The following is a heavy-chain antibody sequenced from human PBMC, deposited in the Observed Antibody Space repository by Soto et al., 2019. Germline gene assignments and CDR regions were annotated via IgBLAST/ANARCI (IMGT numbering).Heavy chain of an antibody. Sequence: QVQLVQSGTEVKKPGSSVMVSCKASGDTVNFYSINWVRQAPGLGLEWMGRFNPILSYSNSALKFQGRVTLTADKSTSTAYMVLSSLRSEDTAIYYCATSFGSGSRAFDYWGQGALVTVYS. D-gene: IGHD3-10*01. CDR1: GDTVNFYS. J-gene: IGHJ4*02. CDR3: ATSFGSGSRAFDY. V-gene: IGHV1-69*02. CDR2: FNPILSYS.